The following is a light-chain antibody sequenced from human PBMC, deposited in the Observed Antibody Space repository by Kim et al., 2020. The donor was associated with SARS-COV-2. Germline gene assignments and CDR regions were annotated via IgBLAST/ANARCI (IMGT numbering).Light chain of an antibody. CDR1: SGSIASTN. Sequence: GKTVTISCTRSSGSIASTNVQWYQQRPGTSPTAVIFENNQRPSGVPERFSGSIDGSSNSASLTISGLKTEDEADYYCQSFDSNIQVFGGGTKLTVL. CDR2: ENN. J-gene: IGLJ3*02. V-gene: IGLV6-57*01. CDR3: QSFDSNIQV.